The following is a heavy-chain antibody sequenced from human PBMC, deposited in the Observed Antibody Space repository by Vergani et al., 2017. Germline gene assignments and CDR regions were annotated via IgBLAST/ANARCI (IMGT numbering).Heavy chain of an antibody. CDR1: GYSFTSYW. D-gene: IGHD3-22*01. J-gene: IGHJ4*02. CDR3: AGHGPQPRYSDSSGSSFDY. Sequence: EVQLVQSGAEVKKPGESLKISCKGSGYSFTSYWLGWVRQMPGKGLEWVGIIYPGDSDTRYSPSFQGQVNISADKSSSTAYLQWSSLKSSDTAMYYCAGHGPQPRYSDSSGSSFDYWGQGTLVTVSS. V-gene: IGHV5-51*01. CDR2: IYPGDSDT.